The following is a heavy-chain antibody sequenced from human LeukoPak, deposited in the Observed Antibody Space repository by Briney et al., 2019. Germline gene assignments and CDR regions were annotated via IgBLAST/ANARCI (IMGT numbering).Heavy chain of an antibody. V-gene: IGHV4-34*01. Sequence: SETLSLTCAVYGGSFSGYYWSWIRQPPGKGLEWIGEINHSGSTNCNPSLKSRVTISVDTSKNQFSLKLSSVTAADTAVYYCARGRRDSSWYWYFDLWGRGTLVTVSS. CDR1: GGSFSGYY. CDR3: ARGRRDSSWYWYFDL. CDR2: INHSGST. D-gene: IGHD6-13*01. J-gene: IGHJ2*01.